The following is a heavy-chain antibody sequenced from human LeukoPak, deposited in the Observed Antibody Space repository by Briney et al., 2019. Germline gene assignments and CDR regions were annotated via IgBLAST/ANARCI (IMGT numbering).Heavy chain of an antibody. D-gene: IGHD1-1*01. CDR2: ILYSGAT. Sequence: PSQTLSLTCTVSGDSISSSDYFWGWIRQPPGKGLEWIGSILYSGATYCNPSLKTRVTISVDTSKNQFSLRLSSVTAADTAVYYCARHRWTGTFNFDYWGQGSLVTVSS. CDR1: GDSISSSDYF. J-gene: IGHJ4*02. V-gene: IGHV4-39*01. CDR3: ARHRWTGTFNFDY.